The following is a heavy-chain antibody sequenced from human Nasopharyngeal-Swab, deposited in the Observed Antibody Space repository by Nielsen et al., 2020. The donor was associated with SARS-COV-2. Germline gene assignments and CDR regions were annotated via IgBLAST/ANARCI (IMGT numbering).Heavy chain of an antibody. J-gene: IGHJ4*02. D-gene: IGHD3-10*01. Sequence: GGSLRLSCSASGFTFSSYDMHWVRQAPGKGLEYVSAISSSGGSTYYADSVKGRFTISRDNSKSTLYLQMSSLRAEDTAVYYCVRIAMVRGADYWGQGTLVTVSS. V-gene: IGHV3-64D*09. CDR2: ISSSGGST. CDR3: VRIAMVRGADY. CDR1: GFTFSSYD.